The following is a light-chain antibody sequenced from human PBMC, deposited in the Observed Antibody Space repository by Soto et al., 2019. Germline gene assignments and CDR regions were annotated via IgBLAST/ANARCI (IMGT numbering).Light chain of an antibody. V-gene: IGLV1-40*01. CDR1: SSNIGAGYD. Sequence: QSVLTKPPSVSGAPGQRVTISCTGNSSNIGAGYDVHWYQQLPGTAPKLLIYGNNNRPSGVPDRFFGSKSGTSASLAITGLQAEDEAGYYCQSYDTSLSEVFGGGTKLTVL. CDR3: QSYDTSLSEV. CDR2: GNN. J-gene: IGLJ3*02.